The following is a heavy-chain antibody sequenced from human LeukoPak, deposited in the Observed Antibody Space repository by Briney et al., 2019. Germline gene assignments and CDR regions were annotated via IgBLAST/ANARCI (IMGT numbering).Heavy chain of an antibody. D-gene: IGHD3-9*01. J-gene: IGHJ5*02. Sequence: GGSLRLSCAASGFTFSSYAMSWVRQAPGKGLEWVSSISAIGGGTYYADAVKGRFTISKDNSKSTLYLQMNSLRAEDTAVYYCAKDGGLRYFDWLSWGQGTLVTVSS. CDR1: GFTFSSYA. CDR2: ISAIGGGT. V-gene: IGHV3-23*01. CDR3: AKDGGLRYFDWLS.